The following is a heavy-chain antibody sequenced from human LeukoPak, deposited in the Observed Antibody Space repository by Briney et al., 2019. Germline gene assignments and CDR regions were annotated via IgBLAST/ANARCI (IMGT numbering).Heavy chain of an antibody. CDR1: GYTFIDYD. D-gene: IGHD2-2*02. CDR3: ARDPFYCRSLSCYRFDP. J-gene: IGHJ5*02. Sequence: ASVRVSCKASGYTFIDYDIHWVRQAPGQGLEWMGRINPKSGGTDLAQDFQGRVTMTRDTSIRTAYMELSSLRSDDTAVYYCARDPFYCRSLSCYRFDPWGQGTLVTVSS. CDR2: INPKSGGT. V-gene: IGHV1-2*06.